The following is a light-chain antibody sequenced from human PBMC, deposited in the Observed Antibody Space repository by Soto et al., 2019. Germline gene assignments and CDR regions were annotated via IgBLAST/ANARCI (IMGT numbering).Light chain of an antibody. J-gene: IGKJ4*01. Sequence: DIAVTQSPSSLASSVGDRVTITCQASQDIKDYLNWYQQKPGEAPKLLIHDASRLEAGVSSRFSGRRSGTAFTLTISSLQPEDIATYYCQLYDPLPPLTFGGGTQVEMK. V-gene: IGKV1-33*01. CDR3: QLYDPLPPLT. CDR1: QDIKDY. CDR2: DAS.